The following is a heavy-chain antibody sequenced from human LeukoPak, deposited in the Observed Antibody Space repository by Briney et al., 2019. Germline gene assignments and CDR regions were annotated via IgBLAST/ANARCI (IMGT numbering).Heavy chain of an antibody. J-gene: IGHJ4*02. CDR1: GGSINTYY. Sequence: SETLSLTCTVSGGSINTYYWSWLRQPPGKGLEWIGYISYSGSTDYNPSLKSRVTISVDTSKNRFSLKLSSVTAADTAGDYCAGHDHGNISGRFDYWGQGTLVTVSS. D-gene: IGHD2/OR15-2a*01. V-gene: IGHV4-59*08. CDR2: ISYSGST. CDR3: AGHDHGNISGRFDY.